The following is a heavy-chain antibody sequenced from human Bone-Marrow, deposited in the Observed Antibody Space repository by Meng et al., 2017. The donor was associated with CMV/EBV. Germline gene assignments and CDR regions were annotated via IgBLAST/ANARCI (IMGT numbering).Heavy chain of an antibody. D-gene: IGHD6-6*01. CDR2: IKSDGSST. V-gene: IGHV3-74*01. Sequence: GGSLRLSCAASGFNFSSDWMHWVRQAPGKGLVWVSRIKSDGSSTTYADSVKGRFIISRDNAKNTLYLQMNSLRAEDTAVYYCTRGSSWSDYWGQGTLVTVSS. CDR3: TRGSSWSDY. CDR1: GFNFSSDW. J-gene: IGHJ4*02.